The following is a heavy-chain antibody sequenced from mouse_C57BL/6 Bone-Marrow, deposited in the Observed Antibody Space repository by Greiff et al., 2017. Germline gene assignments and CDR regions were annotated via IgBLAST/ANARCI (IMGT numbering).Heavy chain of an antibody. J-gene: IGHJ2*01. CDR2: ISDGGSYT. V-gene: IGHV5-4*01. CDR3: ARVWSKAVYFDY. Sequence: VQLVESGGGLVKPGGSLKLSCAASGFTFSSYAMSWVRQTPEKRLEWVATISDGGSYTYYPDNVKGRFTISRDNAKNNLYLQMSHLKSEDTAMYYCARVWSKAVYFDYWGQGTTLTVSS. D-gene: IGHD1-1*02. CDR1: GFTFSSYA.